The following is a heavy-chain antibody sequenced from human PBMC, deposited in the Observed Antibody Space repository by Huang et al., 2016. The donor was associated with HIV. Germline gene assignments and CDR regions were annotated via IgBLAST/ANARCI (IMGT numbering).Heavy chain of an antibody. D-gene: IGHD7-27*01. CDR1: GGSISTGGYS. J-gene: IGHJ4*02. CDR3: ARRLGNYFFDY. Sequence: QVQLQESGPGLVKPSETLSLNCTVSGGSISTGGYSWGWIRQTPGKGLEWIASIYYSGSTNYNPSLKSRVTISVDTSQNQFALKRSSVTAADTAIYYCARRLGNYFFDYWGQGTLVTVSS. V-gene: IGHV4-39*01. CDR2: IYYSGST.